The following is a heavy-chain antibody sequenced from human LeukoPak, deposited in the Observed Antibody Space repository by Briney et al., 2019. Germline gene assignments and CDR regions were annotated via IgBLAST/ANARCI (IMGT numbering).Heavy chain of an antibody. CDR3: ARGAGGWAGYFDY. V-gene: IGHV4-38-2*02. J-gene: IGHJ4*02. CDR2: LYHSGST. Sequence: SETLSLTCTVSDYSISSGYYWGWIRPPPGKGLEWIGNLYHSGSTCYNPSLKSRVTISVDTSKNQFSLKLTSVSAADTAVYFCARGAGGWAGYFDYWGQGTLVTVSS. D-gene: IGHD6-19*01. CDR1: DYSISSGYY.